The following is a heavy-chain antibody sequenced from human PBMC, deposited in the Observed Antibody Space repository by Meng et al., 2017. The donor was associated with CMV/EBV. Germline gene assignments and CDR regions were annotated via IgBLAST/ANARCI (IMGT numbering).Heavy chain of an antibody. CDR1: GFTFSSYS. CDR3: AGVQWLDRPFDY. J-gene: IGHJ4*02. V-gene: IGHV3-21*01. CDR2: ISSSSSYI. Sequence: EVQLVESGGGLVKLGGSXXLSCAASGFTFSSYSMNWVRQAPGKGLEWVSSISSSSSYIYYADSVKGRFTISRDNAKNSLYLQMNSLRAEDTAVYYCAGVQWLDRPFDYWGQGTLVTVSS. D-gene: IGHD5-12*01.